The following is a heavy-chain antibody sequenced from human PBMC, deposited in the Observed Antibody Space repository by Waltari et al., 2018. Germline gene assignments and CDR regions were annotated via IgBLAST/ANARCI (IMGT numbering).Heavy chain of an antibody. CDR3: AKLAEDYYGSGVYIQSRFDL. D-gene: IGHD3-10*01. CDR1: GFIFRPYA. Sequence: EVVLLESGVGSVQPGGSLRLPCDASGFIFRPYALSWVRLAPGKGREWVAAIIGSGDSSYVADLVKGRFIISRDNSKGTVYLQMDSLRVEDTALYYCAKLAEDYYGSGVYIQSRFDLWGRGTMVTVSS. V-gene: IGHV3-23*01. J-gene: IGHJ3*01. CDR2: IIGSGDSS.